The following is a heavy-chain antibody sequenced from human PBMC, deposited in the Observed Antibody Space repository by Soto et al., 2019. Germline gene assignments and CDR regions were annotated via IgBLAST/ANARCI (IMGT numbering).Heavy chain of an antibody. CDR2: ISAYNGNT. J-gene: IGHJ4*02. CDR1: GYTFTSYG. V-gene: IGHV1-18*01. CDR3: ARGVAGVRYPVGYFDD. D-gene: IGHD6-19*01. Sequence: ASVKVSCKASGYTFTSYGISWVRQAPGQGLEWMGWISAYNGNTNYAQKLQGRVTMTTDTSTSTAYMELRSLRSDDTAVYYCARGVAGVRYPVGYFDDWGPGTLVTVSS.